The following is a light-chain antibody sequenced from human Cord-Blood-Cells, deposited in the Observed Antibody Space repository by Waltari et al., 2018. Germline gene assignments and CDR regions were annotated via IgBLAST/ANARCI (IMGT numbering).Light chain of an antibody. CDR3: CSYAGSSTWV. CDR1: SSDVGRYNL. CDR2: EGS. J-gene: IGLJ3*02. V-gene: IGLV2-23*01. Sequence: QSALTQPASVSGSPGQSITIPCPGTSSDVGRYNLVSWYQQHPGKAPKLMIYEGSKRPSGVSNRFSGSNSGNTASLTISVLQAEDEADYYCCSYAGSSTWVFGGGTKLTVL.